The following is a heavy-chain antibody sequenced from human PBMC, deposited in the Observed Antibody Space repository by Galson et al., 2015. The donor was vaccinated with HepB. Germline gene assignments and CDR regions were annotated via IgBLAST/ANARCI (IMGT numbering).Heavy chain of an antibody. V-gene: IGHV1-69*13. CDR2: IIPIFGTA. J-gene: IGHJ4*02. Sequence: SVKVSCKASGGTFSSYAISWVRQAPGQGLEWMGGIIPIFGTANYAQKFQGRVTITADESTSTAYMELSSLRSEDTAVYYCARAGRHYVLGEDLDYWGQGTLVTVSS. CDR3: ARAGRHYVLGEDLDY. CDR1: GGTFSSYA. D-gene: IGHD3-16*01.